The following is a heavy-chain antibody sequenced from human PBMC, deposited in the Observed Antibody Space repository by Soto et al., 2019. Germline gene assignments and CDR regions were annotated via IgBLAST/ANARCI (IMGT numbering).Heavy chain of an antibody. CDR3: ARDLGGCSAGSCRYNWFDL. V-gene: IGHV1-69*01. CDR1: GDTFRNYA. CDR2: IIPLYGTT. Sequence: QVQLVQSGAEVKKPGSSVRVSCEASGDTFRNYAISWVRQAPGQGLEWLGGIIPLYGTTNYAQKFQDRVTITADGSTTTAYMDLSSLRSEDTAVHYCARDLGGCSAGSCRYNWFDLWGQGTLVTVSS. D-gene: IGHD2-15*01. J-gene: IGHJ5*02.